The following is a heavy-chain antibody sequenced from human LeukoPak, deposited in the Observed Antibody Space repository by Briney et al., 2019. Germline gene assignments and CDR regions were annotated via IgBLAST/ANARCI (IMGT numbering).Heavy chain of an antibody. D-gene: IGHD6-19*01. Sequence: ASVKVSCKASGGTFSSYAISWVRQAPGQGLEWMGWINPNSGGTNYAQKFQGRVTMTRDTSISTAYMELSRLRSDDTAVYYCARDRGSGWSLDYWGQGTLVTVSS. CDR1: GGTFSSYA. CDR3: ARDRGSGWSLDY. V-gene: IGHV1-2*02. J-gene: IGHJ4*02. CDR2: INPNSGGT.